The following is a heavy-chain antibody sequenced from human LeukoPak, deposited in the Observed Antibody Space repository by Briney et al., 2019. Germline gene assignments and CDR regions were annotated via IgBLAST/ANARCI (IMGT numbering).Heavy chain of an antibody. V-gene: IGHV4-59*01. CDR3: ARDRHGSGSAHSFDP. CDR1: GGSISGYY. J-gene: IGHJ5*02. Sequence: SLTLSLTCTVSGGSISGYYWSWIRQPPGKGLEWIAYIYSSGSTNYNPSLKSRVTISVDTSKNQFSLRLISVTAADTAVYYCARDRHGSGSAHSFDPWGQGLLVTVSS. CDR2: IYSSGST. D-gene: IGHD3-10*01.